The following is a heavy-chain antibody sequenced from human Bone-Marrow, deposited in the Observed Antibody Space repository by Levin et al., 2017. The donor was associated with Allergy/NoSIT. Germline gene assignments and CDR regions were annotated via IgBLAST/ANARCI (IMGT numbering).Heavy chain of an antibody. J-gene: IGHJ3*02. V-gene: IGHV1-18*01. CDR2: ISAYNGNT. Sequence: GESLKISCKASGYTFTSYGISWVRQAPGQGLEWMGWISAYNGNTNYAQKLQGRVTMTTDTSTSTAYMELRSLRSDDTAVYYCARAHASSYYYDSRSAFDIWGQGTMVTVSS. CDR1: GYTFTSYG. D-gene: IGHD3-22*01. CDR3: ARAHASSYYYDSRSAFDI.